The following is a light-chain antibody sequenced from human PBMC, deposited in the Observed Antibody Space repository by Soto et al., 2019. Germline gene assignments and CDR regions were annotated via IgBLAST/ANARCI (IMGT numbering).Light chain of an antibody. CDR2: GAS. CDR1: QSVSNN. CDR3: QQRQYWPPIT. V-gene: IGKV3-15*01. J-gene: IGKJ5*01. Sequence: EIVMTQSPATLSVSPGERATLSCRASQSVSNNLAWYQQKPGQAPRLLIYGASTRATGIPARFSGSGSGTDFTLTISGLEPEDFAIYYCQQRQYWPPITFGQGTRLEIK.